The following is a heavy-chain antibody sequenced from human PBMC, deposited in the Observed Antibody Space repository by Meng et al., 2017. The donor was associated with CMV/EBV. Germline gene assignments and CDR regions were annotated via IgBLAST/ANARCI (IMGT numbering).Heavy chain of an antibody. J-gene: IGHJ4*02. CDR2: ISYDGSNK. D-gene: IGHD3-22*01. CDR3: ARDSFPAGNSSGYYFGYMDY. V-gene: IGHV3-30*19. Sequence: GGSLRLSCAASGFTFSSYGMHWVRQAPGKGLEWVAVISYDGSNKYYADSVKGRFTISRDNSKNTLYLQMNSLRAEDTAVYYCARDSFPAGNSSGYYFGYMDYWGQGTLVTVSS. CDR1: GFTFSSYG.